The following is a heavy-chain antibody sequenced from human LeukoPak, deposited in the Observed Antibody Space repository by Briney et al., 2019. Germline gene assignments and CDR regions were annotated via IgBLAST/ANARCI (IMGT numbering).Heavy chain of an antibody. CDR2: IGTAGGT. CDR3: ARAGYYYYYGMDV. Sequence: PGGSLRLSCAASGFTFSSYDMHWVRQATGKGLEWVSAIGTAGGTYYPGSVKGRFTISRENAKNSLYLQMNSLRAGDTAVYYCARAGYYYYYGMDVWGQGTTVTVSS. CDR1: GFTFSSYD. V-gene: IGHV3-13*01. J-gene: IGHJ6*02.